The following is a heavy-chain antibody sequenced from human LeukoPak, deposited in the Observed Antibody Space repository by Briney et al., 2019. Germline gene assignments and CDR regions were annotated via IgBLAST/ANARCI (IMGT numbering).Heavy chain of an antibody. J-gene: IGHJ4*02. CDR1: GFTFSSYA. CDR3: AKMGWAAVGMSGGGY. V-gene: IGHV3-23*01. CDR2: IRSSGDST. Sequence: GGSLRLSCAASGFTFSSYAMSWVRQAPGEGLEWVSTIRSSGDSTTYADSVKGRFTISRDNSKNALYLQMNSLRVEDTAVYYCAKMGWAAVGMSGGGYWGQGILVTVSS. D-gene: IGHD6-19*01.